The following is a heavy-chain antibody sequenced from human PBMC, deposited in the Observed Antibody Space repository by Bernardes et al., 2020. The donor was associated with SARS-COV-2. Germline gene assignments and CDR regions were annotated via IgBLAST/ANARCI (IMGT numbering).Heavy chain of an antibody. Sequence: VGSLRLSCAVSGLTFRNSWMHWVRQAPGKGLVWVSRINSDGSITANADSVKGRFTISRDNAKNTLHLQMNSLRAEDTAVYYCEVNYYYGMDVWGQGTTVTVSS. CDR3: EVNYYYGMDV. V-gene: IGHV3-74*01. CDR2: INSDGSIT. CDR1: GLTFRNSW. J-gene: IGHJ6*02. D-gene: IGHD4-4*01.